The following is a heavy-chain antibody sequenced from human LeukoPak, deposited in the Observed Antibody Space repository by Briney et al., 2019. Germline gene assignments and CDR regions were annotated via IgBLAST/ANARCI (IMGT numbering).Heavy chain of an antibody. Sequence: PSETLSLTCTVSGGSISSYYWSWIRQPPGKGLEWIGYIYYSGSTNYNPSLKSRVTISVDTSKNQFSLKLSSVTAAVTAVYYCARVRIAVAGTVGFNFDYWGQGTLVTVYS. J-gene: IGHJ4*02. D-gene: IGHD6-19*01. CDR1: GGSISSYY. V-gene: IGHV4-59*01. CDR3: ARVRIAVAGTVGFNFDY. CDR2: IYYSGST.